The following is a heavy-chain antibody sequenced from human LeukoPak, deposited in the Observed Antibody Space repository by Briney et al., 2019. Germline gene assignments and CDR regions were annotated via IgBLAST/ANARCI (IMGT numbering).Heavy chain of an antibody. CDR3: AREDGYSSLAIDY. V-gene: IGHV4-30-2*01. CDR1: GGSFSGYY. J-gene: IGHJ4*02. D-gene: IGHD5-24*01. CDR2: IYHRGST. Sequence: SETLSLTCAVYGGSFSGYYWSWIRQPPGKGLEWIGYIYHRGSTYYNPSLKSRVTISVDRSKNQFSLKLSSVTAADTAVYYCAREDGYSSLAIDYWGQGTLVTVSS.